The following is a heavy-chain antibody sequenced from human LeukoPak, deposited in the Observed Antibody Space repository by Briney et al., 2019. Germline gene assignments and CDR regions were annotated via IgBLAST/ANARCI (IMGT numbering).Heavy chain of an antibody. V-gene: IGHV3-30*18. D-gene: IGHD6-13*01. CDR1: GFTFSGYG. Sequence: PGGSLRLSCAASGFTFSGYGMHWVRQAPGKGLEWVAVISYDGSNKYYADSVKGRFTISRDNSKNTLYLQMNSLRAEDTAVYYCAKDFYVGVAAAEYYYYGMDVWGQGTTVTVSS. CDR2: ISYDGSNK. J-gene: IGHJ6*02. CDR3: AKDFYVGVAAAEYYYYGMDV.